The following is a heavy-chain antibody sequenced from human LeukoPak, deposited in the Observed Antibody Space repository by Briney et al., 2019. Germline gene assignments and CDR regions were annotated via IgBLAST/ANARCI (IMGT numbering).Heavy chain of an antibody. V-gene: IGHV1-18*04. CDR2: ISAYNGNT. D-gene: IGHD6-19*01. J-gene: IGHJ4*02. CDR3: ARDRAVAGSADY. CDR1: GHPYTSYG. Sequence: ASVEASCTAFGHPYTSYGITWVRQAPGHGLKWGGWISAYNGNTNYAQKLQARVTMTTDTSTSTAYMELRSLRSDDTAVYYCARDRAVAGSADYWGQGTLVTVSS.